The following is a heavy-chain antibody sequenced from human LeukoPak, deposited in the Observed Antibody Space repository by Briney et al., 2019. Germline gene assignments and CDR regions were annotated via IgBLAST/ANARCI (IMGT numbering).Heavy chain of an antibody. CDR1: GFRFTDYW. D-gene: IGHD1-26*01. V-gene: IGHV3-7*01. CDR2: IDKYGSEK. CDR3: VRDRIREPQFLFDY. Sequence: GGSLRLSCAASGFRFTDYWTAWVRQAPGKGLEWVANIDKYGSEKNYVDSVEGRFTISRDNDEESVYLQMNGLRGDDTAVYYCVRDRIREPQFLFDYWGQGILVTVSS. J-gene: IGHJ4*02.